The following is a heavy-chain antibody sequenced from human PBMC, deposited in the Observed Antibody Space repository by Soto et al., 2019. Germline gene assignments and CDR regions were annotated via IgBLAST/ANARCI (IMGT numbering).Heavy chain of an antibody. J-gene: IGHJ6*02. Sequence: EVQLLESGGGLVQPGGSLRLSCAASGFTFSSHVMNWVRQAPGKGLEWVAAISGGGGTTFYGDSVEGRFTMSRDNSTTTLFLQMNSLRAGDTAVYYCARGPRAPPPHDYGMDVWGQGTTVTVSS. CDR1: GFTFSSHV. CDR2: ISGGGGTT. CDR3: ARGPRAPPPHDYGMDV. V-gene: IGHV3-23*01.